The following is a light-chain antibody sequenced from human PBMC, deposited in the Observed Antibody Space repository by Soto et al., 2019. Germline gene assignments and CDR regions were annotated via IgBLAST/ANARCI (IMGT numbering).Light chain of an antibody. V-gene: IGLV2-14*01. CDR2: DVS. J-gene: IGLJ1*01. CDR1: SSDVGGYNY. Sequence: QSVLTQPASVSGSPGQSITISCTGTSSDVGGYNYVSWYQQHPGKAPKLMIYDVSNRPSGVSNRFSGSKSGNTASLTISGLQAEDEADYYCSSYTSSSTPLYVFGTRTKLTVL. CDR3: SSYTSSSTPLYV.